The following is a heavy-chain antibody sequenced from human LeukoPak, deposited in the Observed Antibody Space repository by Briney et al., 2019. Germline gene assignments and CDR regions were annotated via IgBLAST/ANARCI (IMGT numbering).Heavy chain of an antibody. CDR1: GITLSNYG. Sequence: GGSLRLSCAVSGITLSNYGMSWVRQAPGKGLEWVAGISDSGGRTTYADSVKGRFTISRDSPKNTLYLQMNSLRAEDTAVYFCAKRGVVVRVFLVGFHKEAYYFESWGQGALVSVSS. CDR3: AKRGVVVRVFLVGFHKEAYYFES. CDR2: ISDSGGRT. D-gene: IGHD3/OR15-3a*01. J-gene: IGHJ4*02. V-gene: IGHV3-23*01.